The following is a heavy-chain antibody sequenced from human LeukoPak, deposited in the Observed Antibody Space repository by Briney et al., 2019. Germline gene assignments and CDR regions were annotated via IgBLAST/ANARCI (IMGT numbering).Heavy chain of an antibody. D-gene: IGHD2-15*01. Sequence: ASVKVSCKASGYSFTSHYMHWVRQAPGQGLEWLGLINPSGSTTLYAQKFQGRITMTRDMSTTTDYMELSSLRSDDTAIYYCARPYCNGGSCHDYFDYWGQGTLVSVSS. J-gene: IGHJ4*02. CDR1: GYSFTSHY. V-gene: IGHV1-46*01. CDR3: ARPYCNGGSCHDYFDY. CDR2: INPSGSTT.